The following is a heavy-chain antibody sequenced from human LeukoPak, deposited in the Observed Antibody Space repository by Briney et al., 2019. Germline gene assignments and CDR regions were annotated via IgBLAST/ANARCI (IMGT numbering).Heavy chain of an antibody. CDR3: EKLVIGSGKPEDF. Sequence: ASVKVSCKASGYTFTNYSISWVRQAPGQGLEWMGWISAYNGNTNYAQKFQGRITMTTETSTSTAYMELRSLRSDDTAVYYCEKLVIGSGKPEDFWGQGTLVTVSS. CDR2: ISAYNGNT. V-gene: IGHV1-18*01. D-gene: IGHD1-26*01. J-gene: IGHJ4*02. CDR1: GYTFTNYS.